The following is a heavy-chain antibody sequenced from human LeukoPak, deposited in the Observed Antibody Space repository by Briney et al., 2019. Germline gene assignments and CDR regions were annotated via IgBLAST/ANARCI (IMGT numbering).Heavy chain of an antibody. CDR3: AKDEYTGPLGY. CDR2: ISSSTTII. V-gene: IGHV3-48*01. CDR1: GFTFSTYG. J-gene: IGHJ4*02. D-gene: IGHD2/OR15-2a*01. Sequence: GGSLRLSCAASGFTFSTYGMNWVRQAPGKGLEWVSYISSSTTIIYYASPVKGRFTISRDNAKNSLYLQMNSLRAEDTAVYYCAKDEYTGPLGYWGQGTLVTVSS.